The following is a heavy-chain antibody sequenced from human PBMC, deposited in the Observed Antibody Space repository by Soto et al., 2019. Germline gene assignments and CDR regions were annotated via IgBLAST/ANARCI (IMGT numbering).Heavy chain of an antibody. CDR1: GGSISSNSYY. Sequence: ETLSLSCPVSGGSISSNSYYWGWIRQPPGKGLEWIGKIYYSGSTYYNPSLKNRVTISVDTSKNQFSLKLSSVTAADTAVYYCERHGARGGWELRPDYWGQGTPVTVSS. V-gene: IGHV4-39*01. CDR3: ERHGARGGWELRPDY. J-gene: IGHJ4*02. D-gene: IGHD1-26*01. CDR2: IYYSGST.